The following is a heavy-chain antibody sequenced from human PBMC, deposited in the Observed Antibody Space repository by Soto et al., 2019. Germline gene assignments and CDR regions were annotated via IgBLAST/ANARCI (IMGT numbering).Heavy chain of an antibody. Sequence: QVQLVESGGGVVQPGRSLRLSCAASGFTFSSYGMHWVRQAQGKGLEWVAVIWYDGSNKYYADSVKGRFTISRDNSKNTLYLQMNSLRVEDTAVYYCARVAGRSTVDYWGQGTLVTVSS. CDR3: ARVAGRSTVDY. V-gene: IGHV3-33*01. J-gene: IGHJ4*02. D-gene: IGHD6-13*01. CDR1: GFTFSSYG. CDR2: IWYDGSNK.